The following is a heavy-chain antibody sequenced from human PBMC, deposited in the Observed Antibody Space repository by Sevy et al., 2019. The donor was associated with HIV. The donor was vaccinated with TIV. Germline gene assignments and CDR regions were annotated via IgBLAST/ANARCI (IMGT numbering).Heavy chain of an antibody. D-gene: IGHD2-15*01. CDR1: GFTFSSYW. Sequence: GGSLRLSCAASGFTFSSYWMTWVRQAPGKGLEWVASVNENGSVKKYLDSVKGRLTISRDNVKNSLYLQMNILCAEDTALYYCARLSCSGGSCYSAFDYWGQGTLVTVSS. CDR3: ARLSCSGGSCYSAFDY. J-gene: IGHJ4*02. V-gene: IGHV3-7*01. CDR2: VNENGSVK.